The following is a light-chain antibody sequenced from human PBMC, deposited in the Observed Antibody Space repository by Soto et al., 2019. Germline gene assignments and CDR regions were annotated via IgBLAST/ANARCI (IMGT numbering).Light chain of an antibody. CDR2: GNS. J-gene: IGLJ2*01. Sequence: QSVLTQPPSVSGAPGQRVTISCTGSSSNIGAGYDVHWYQQLPGTAPKLLIDGNSNRPSGVPDRFPGSKSGTSASLAITGLQAEDEADYYCQSYDSGLSGSIFGGGTKLTVL. CDR1: SSNIGAGYD. V-gene: IGLV1-40*01. CDR3: QSYDSGLSGSI.